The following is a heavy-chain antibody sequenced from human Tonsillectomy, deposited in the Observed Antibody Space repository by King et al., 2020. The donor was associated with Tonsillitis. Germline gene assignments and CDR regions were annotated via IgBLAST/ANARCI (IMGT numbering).Heavy chain of an antibody. V-gene: IGHV4-61*02. D-gene: IGHD6-19*01. Sequence: VQLQESGPGLVKPSQTLSLTCTVSGDSISSGSNYWTWIRQPAGKGLEWIGRIYTSGSTYYNPSLKSRVTISMDTSKNQFSLNLSSVTAADTAVYYCARWYSSEDWYFDLWGRGTLVTVSS. CDR2: IYTSGST. J-gene: IGHJ2*01. CDR3: ARWYSSEDWYFDL. CDR1: GDSISSGSNY.